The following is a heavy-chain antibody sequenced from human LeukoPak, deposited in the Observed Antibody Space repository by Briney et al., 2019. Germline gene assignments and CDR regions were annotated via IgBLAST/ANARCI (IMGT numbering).Heavy chain of an antibody. CDR2: IYYSGHT. Sequence: SETLSLTCTVSGGSISSSSYSWGWIRQPPGKGLEWIAIIYYSGHTYYNPSLQSRVTISVDTSKNQFSLRLSSVTAADTAVYYCARRYNYVDAFDIWGQGTMVTVSS. V-gene: IGHV4-39*07. CDR1: GGSISSSSYS. D-gene: IGHD1-20*01. CDR3: ARRYNYVDAFDI. J-gene: IGHJ3*02.